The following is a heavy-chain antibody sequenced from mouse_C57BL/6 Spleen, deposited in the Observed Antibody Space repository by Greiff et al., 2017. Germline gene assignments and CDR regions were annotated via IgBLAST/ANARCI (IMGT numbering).Heavy chain of an antibody. V-gene: IGHV3-1*01. CDR1: GYSITSGYD. CDR2: ISYSGST. D-gene: IGHD1-1*01. J-gene: IGHJ4*01. CDR3: ARGSYSYYAMDY. Sequence: VQLQQSGPGMVKPSQSLSLTCTVTGYSITSGYDWHWIRHFPGNKLEWMGYISYSGSTNYNPSLKSRISITHDTSKNHFFLKLNSVTTEDTATYYCARGSYSYYAMDYWGQGTSVTVSS.